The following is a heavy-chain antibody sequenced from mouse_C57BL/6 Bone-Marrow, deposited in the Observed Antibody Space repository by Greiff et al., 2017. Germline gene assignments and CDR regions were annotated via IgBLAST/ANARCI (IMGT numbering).Heavy chain of an antibody. Sequence: QVQLQQSGAELVRPGTSVKMSCKASGYTFTNYWLGWAKQRPGHGLEWIGEIYPRSGNTYYNEKFKGKATLTADKSSSTAYMELRSLTSEDSAVYFCASFYYYGSSYDYWGKGTTLTVSS. CDR1: GYTFTNYW. D-gene: IGHD1-1*01. CDR2: IYPRSGNT. V-gene: IGHV1-63*01. J-gene: IGHJ2*01. CDR3: ASFYYYGSSYDY.